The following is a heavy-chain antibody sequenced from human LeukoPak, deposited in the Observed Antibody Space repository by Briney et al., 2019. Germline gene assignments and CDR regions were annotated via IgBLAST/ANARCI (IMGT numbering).Heavy chain of an antibody. D-gene: IGHD5-24*01. V-gene: IGHV1-69*05. CDR1: GGTFSSYA. J-gene: IGHJ5*02. Sequence: RASVKVSCKASGGTFSSYAISWVRQAPGQGLEWMGRIIPIFGTANYAQKFQGRVTITTDESTSTAYMELSSLRSEDTAVYYCARDVEMATTESWGQGTLVTVSS. CDR2: IIPIFGTA. CDR3: ARDVEMATTES.